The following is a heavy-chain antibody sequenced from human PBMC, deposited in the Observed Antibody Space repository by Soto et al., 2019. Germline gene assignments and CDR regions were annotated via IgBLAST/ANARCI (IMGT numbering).Heavy chain of an antibody. Sequence: ASVKVSCKASGYTFTSYDMKWVRQATGQGLEWMGWMNPNSGNTAYAQKFQGRVTMTRNTSISTAYMELSSLRSEDTAVYYCARGNYDNSGYYYYYWGQGTLVTVSS. CDR1: GYTFTSYD. D-gene: IGHD3-22*01. V-gene: IGHV1-8*01. J-gene: IGHJ4*02. CDR3: ARGNYDNSGYYYYY. CDR2: MNPNSGNT.